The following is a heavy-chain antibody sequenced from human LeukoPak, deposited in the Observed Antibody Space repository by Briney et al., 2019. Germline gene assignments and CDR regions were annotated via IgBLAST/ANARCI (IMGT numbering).Heavy chain of an antibody. CDR1: GFTFSSYG. D-gene: IGHD3-10*01. V-gene: IGHV3-30*03. CDR3: ARPQITMVRGVIRTLTGAFDI. J-gene: IGHJ3*02. Sequence: GGSLRLSCAASGFTFSSYGMHWVRQAPGKGLEWVAVISYDGSNKYYADSVKGRFTISRDNSKNTLYLQMNSLRAEDTAVYYCARPQITMVRGVIRTLTGAFDIWGQGTMVTVSS. CDR2: ISYDGSNK.